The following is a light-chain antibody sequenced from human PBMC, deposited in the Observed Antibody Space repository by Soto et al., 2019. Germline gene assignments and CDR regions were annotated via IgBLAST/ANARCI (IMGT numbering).Light chain of an antibody. Sequence: DIVMTQSPVALAASLGERATSNCKSSLSVLQSSNSKNYLVWYQQKAGQPPKMLFYWASTRKSGVPDRFSGSGSGTDLTLTISSLQAEDVAVYYCQQHYSSPLTFGGGTKVEIK. CDR2: WAS. CDR1: LSVLQSSNSKNY. CDR3: QQHYSSPLT. J-gene: IGKJ4*01. V-gene: IGKV4-1*01.